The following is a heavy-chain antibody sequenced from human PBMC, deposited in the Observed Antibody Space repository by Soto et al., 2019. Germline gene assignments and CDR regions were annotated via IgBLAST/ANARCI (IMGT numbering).Heavy chain of an antibody. CDR3: AKVPRYYDSSGSFDY. D-gene: IGHD3-22*01. V-gene: IGHV3-23*01. CDR1: GFTFSNYA. J-gene: IGHJ4*02. CDR2: ISGSGGST. Sequence: GGSLRLSCAGSGFTFSNYAMSWVRQAPGKGLEWVSAISGSGGSTYYADSVKGRFTISRDNSKNTLYLQMNSLRAEDTAVYYCAKVPRYYDSSGSFDYWGQGTLVTVSS.